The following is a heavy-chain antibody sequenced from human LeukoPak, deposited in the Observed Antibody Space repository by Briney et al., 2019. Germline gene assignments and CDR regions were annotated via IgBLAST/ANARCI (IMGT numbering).Heavy chain of an antibody. CDR1: GYTFTGYY. CDR3: ARDTGIAVLSDY. J-gene: IGHJ4*02. CDR2: INPNNGGA. D-gene: IGHD6-19*01. Sequence: GASVTVSCTASGYTFTGYYVHWVRQAPGQGLEWMGWINPNNGGADSAQKFQCRVTMTRDTSSSTAYMDLSRLTSDGTAMYYCARDTGIAVLSDYWGQGTLVTVSS. V-gene: IGHV1-2*02.